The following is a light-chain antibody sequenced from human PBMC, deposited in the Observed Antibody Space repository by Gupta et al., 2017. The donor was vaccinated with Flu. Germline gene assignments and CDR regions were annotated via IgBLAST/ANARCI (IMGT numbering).Light chain of an antibody. CDR2: DAS. CDR3: QQHCYWPPPI. V-gene: IGKV3-11*01. CDR1: QSVSSY. J-gene: IGKJ2*01. Sequence: EIVLTQSPATLSLSPGERATRSCMASQSVSSYLAWYKQKPGQAPRLLIYDASNRDTGIPARLGGGGYGKDLPLTNSSRVQEDFAGYYYQQHCYWPPPIFGEGTKLEIK.